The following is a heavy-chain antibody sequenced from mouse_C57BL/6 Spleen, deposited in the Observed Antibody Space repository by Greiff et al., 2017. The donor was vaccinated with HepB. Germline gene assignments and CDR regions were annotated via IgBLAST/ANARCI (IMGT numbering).Heavy chain of an antibody. J-gene: IGHJ3*01. CDR3: ARPPSYDYDWFAY. V-gene: IGHV1-55*01. D-gene: IGHD2-4*01. CDR1: GYTFTSYW. Sequence: VQLQQSGAELVKPGASVKMSCKASGYTFTSYWITWVKQRPGQGLEWIGDIYPGSGSTNYNEKFKSKATLTVDTSSSTAYMQLSSLTSEDSAVYYCARPPSYDYDWFAYWGQGTLVTVSA. CDR2: IYPGSGST.